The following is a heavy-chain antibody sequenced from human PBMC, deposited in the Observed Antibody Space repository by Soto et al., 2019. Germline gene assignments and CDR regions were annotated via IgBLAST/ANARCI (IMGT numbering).Heavy chain of an antibody. D-gene: IGHD6-19*01. CDR2: INSDGSST. CDR3: ARGNSSGWDGMDV. Sequence: GGSLRLSCAASGFTFSSYWMHWVRQAPGKGLVWVSRINSDGSSTSYADSVKGRFTISRDNAKNALYLQMNSLRAEDTAVYYCARGNSSGWDGMDVWGQGTTVTVS. J-gene: IGHJ6*02. CDR1: GFTFSSYW. V-gene: IGHV3-74*01.